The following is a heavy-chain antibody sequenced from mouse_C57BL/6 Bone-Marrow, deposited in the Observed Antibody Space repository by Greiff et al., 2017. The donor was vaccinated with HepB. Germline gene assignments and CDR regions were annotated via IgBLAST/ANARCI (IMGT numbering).Heavy chain of an antibody. CDR3: ASPYYYGSSYGYAMDY. J-gene: IGHJ4*01. V-gene: IGHV5-4*03. Sequence: EVMLVESGGGLVKPGGSLKLSCAASGFTFSSYAMSWVRQTPEKRLEWVATISDGGSYTYYPDNVKGRFTISRDNAKNNLYLQMSHLKSEDTAMYYCASPYYYGSSYGYAMDYWGQGTSVTVSS. D-gene: IGHD1-1*01. CDR2: ISDGGSYT. CDR1: GFTFSSYA.